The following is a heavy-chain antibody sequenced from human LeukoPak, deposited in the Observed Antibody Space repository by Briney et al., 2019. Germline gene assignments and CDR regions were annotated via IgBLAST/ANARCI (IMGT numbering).Heavy chain of an antibody. V-gene: IGHV3-30*18. CDR1: GFTFSSYG. Sequence: PGRSLRLSCAASGFTFSSYGMHWVRQAPGKGLEWVAVISYGGSNKYYADSVKGRFTISRDNSKNTLYLQMNSLRAEDTAVYYCAKDADTAMLFYFGYWGQGTLVTVSS. CDR3: AKDADTAMLFYFGY. J-gene: IGHJ4*02. CDR2: ISYGGSNK. D-gene: IGHD5-18*01.